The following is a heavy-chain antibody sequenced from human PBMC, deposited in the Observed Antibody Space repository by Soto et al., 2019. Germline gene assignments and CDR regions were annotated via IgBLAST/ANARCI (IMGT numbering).Heavy chain of an antibody. D-gene: IGHD2-15*01. V-gene: IGHV4-59*12. CDR1: GGSISSYY. CDR2: IYYSGST. Sequence: PSETLSLTCTVSGGSISSYYWSWIRKPPGKGLEWIGYIYYSGSTNYNPSLKSRVTISVDTSKNQFSLNLKSVTAADTAVYYCATLPPRIVVVVLPIPSWGQGTLVTVSS. CDR3: ATLPPRIVVVVLPIPS. J-gene: IGHJ4*02.